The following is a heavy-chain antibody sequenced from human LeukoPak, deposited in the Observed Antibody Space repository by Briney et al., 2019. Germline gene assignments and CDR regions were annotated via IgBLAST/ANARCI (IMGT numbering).Heavy chain of an antibody. Sequence: SETLSLTCTVSGGSISSGSYYWSWIRQPAGKGLEWIGRIYSSGSTNYHPSLKSRVTISVDTSKNQFSLKLSSVTAADTAVYYCAGHSGSYHGWFDPWRQGTLVTVSS. J-gene: IGHJ5*02. CDR3: AGHSGSYHGWFDP. D-gene: IGHD1-26*01. CDR1: GGSISSGSYY. CDR2: IYSSGST. V-gene: IGHV4-61*02.